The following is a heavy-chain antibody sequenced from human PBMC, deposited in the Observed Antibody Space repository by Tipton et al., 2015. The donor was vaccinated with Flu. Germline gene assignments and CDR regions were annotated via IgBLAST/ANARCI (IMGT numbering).Heavy chain of an antibody. CDR2: ISHDGSNK. CDR3: ARTFNWSDAEDAFDI. CDR1: GFTFSSYA. J-gene: IGHJ3*02. Sequence: SLRLSCAASGFTFSSYAMHWVRQAPGKGLEWVAVISHDGSNKYYADSVKGRFTISRDNSKNTLYLQMNSLRAEDTAVYYCARTFNWSDAEDAFDIWGQGTMVTVSS. D-gene: IGHD1-20*01. V-gene: IGHV3-30*17.